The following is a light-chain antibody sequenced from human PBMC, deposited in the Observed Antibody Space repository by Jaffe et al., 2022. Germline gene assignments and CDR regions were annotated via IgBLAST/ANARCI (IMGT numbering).Light chain of an antibody. CDR1: SSDVGSYNL. CDR3: CSYAGNSILL. J-gene: IGLJ2*01. CDR2: EVS. Sequence: QSALTQPAAVSGSPGQSITISCTGTSSDVGSYNLVSWYQQHPGKAPKLIIYEVSKRPSGVSNRFSGSKSGTTASLTISGLQAEDEADYCCCSYAGNSILLFGGGTKLTVL. V-gene: IGLV2-23*02.